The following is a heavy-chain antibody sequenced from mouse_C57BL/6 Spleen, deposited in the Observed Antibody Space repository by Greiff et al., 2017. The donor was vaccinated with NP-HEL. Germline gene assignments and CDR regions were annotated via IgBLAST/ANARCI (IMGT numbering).Heavy chain of an antibody. CDR3: EILYYGYNYYAMDY. CDR1: GYTFTTYP. V-gene: IGHV1-47*01. J-gene: IGHJ4*01. D-gene: IGHD2-2*01. Sequence: VQLQQSGAELVKPGASVKMSCKASGYTFTTYPIEWMKQNHGKSLEWIGNFHPYNDDPTYNEKFKGKATLTVEKSSSTVSLELSRLTTDDSAVYYCEILYYGYNYYAMDYWGQGTSVTVAS. CDR2: FHPYNDDP.